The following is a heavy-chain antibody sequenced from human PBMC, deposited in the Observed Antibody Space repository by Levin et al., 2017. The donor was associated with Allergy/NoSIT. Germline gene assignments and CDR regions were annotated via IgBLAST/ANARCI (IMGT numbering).Heavy chain of an antibody. CDR3: ARDRWDEMGYNTGSWYFDR. Sequence: GASVKVSCKASGYTFTSYYMHWVRQAPGQGLEWMGIINPYGGSTTYAQKFQGRVTMTRDTSTSTVYMELSSLRSEDTAVYYCARDRWDEMGYNTGSWYFDRWGRGTLVTVSS. CDR1: GYTFTSYY. D-gene: IGHD5-24*01. V-gene: IGHV1-46*01. CDR2: INPYGGST. J-gene: IGHJ2*01.